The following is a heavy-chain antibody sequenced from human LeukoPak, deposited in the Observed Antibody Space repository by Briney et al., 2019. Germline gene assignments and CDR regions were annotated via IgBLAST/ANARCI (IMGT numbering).Heavy chain of an antibody. J-gene: IGHJ4*02. V-gene: IGHV3-7*01. Sequence: GGSLRLSCAPSGLTFSTYWMNWVRQAPGKGLEWVANINQDGSLTYYMDSVKGRFTISRDNAKNPLYLQMNSLRGEDTAVYYCASGYAGGWSSFHYWGQGTLVTVSA. D-gene: IGHD6-19*01. CDR3: ASGYAGGWSSFHY. CDR2: INQDGSLT. CDR1: GLTFSTYW.